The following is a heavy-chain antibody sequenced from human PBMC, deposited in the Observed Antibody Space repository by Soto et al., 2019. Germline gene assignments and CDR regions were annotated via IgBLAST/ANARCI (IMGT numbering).Heavy chain of an antibody. CDR2: ISFDGNII. Sequence: QTVGSLRLSCAASEFSFSSYAMHWIRQAPGKGLEWVAVISFDGNIIHYADSVKGRFIISRDNSKNTLYLQMHSLSGEDTAVYYCARTFDTITYYFDYWGQGTLVTVSS. J-gene: IGHJ4*02. D-gene: IGHD3-9*01. V-gene: IGHV3-30-3*01. CDR3: ARTFDTITYYFDY. CDR1: EFSFSSYA.